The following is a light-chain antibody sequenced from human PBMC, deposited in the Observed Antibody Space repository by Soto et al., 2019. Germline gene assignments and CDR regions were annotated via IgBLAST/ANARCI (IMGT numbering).Light chain of an antibody. Sequence: QSVLTQPASLSGSPGQSITISCTGTSSDIGAYDYVSWFQQHPGKAPKLMISEVTSRPSGVSNRFSASKSGNTASLTISALQAEDEALYYCCSYSSSSTFYVFGNGTKVTVL. CDR3: CSYSSSSTFYV. V-gene: IGLV2-14*01. J-gene: IGLJ1*01. CDR2: EVT. CDR1: SSDIGAYDY.